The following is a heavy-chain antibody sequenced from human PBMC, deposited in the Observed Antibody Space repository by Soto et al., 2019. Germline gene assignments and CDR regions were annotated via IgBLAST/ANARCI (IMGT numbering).Heavy chain of an antibody. Sequence: SLRLSCAASGFTFSSYVMSWVRQTPGKGLEWVSAISGSGATTYYADSVKGRFTISRDNSKNTLYLQMNSLRAEDTAVYYCVKPGYCIGGSCFFDYWGQGTMVTVSS. CDR3: VKPGYCIGGSCFFDY. D-gene: IGHD2-15*01. V-gene: IGHV3-23*01. CDR1: GFTFSSYV. CDR2: ISGSGATT. J-gene: IGHJ4*02.